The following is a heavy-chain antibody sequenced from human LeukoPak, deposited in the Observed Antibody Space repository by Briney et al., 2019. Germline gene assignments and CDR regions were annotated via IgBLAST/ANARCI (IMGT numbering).Heavy chain of an antibody. CDR3: ARDRFGGSSMDV. CDR1: GGSISGYY. D-gene: IGHD3-16*01. CDR2: IYYSGST. V-gene: IGHV4-59*01. Sequence: SETLSLTCTVSGGSISGYYWSWIRQPPGKGLEWIGYIYYSGSTDYNPSLKSRVTISVDTSKNQFSLKLSSVTAADTAVYYCARDRFGGSSMDVWGKGTTVTVSS. J-gene: IGHJ6*03.